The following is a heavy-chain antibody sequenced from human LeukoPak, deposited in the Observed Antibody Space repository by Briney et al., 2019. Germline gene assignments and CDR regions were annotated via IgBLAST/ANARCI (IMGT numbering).Heavy chain of an antibody. Sequence: GRSLRLSCAASGFTFSSYAMHWVRQAPGKGLEWVAVISHDGSNKYYADSVKGRFTISRDNSKNTLYLQMNSPRAEDTAVYYCARTIVVASYYFDYWGQGTLVTVSS. CDR1: GFTFSSYA. J-gene: IGHJ4*02. V-gene: IGHV3-30*01. CDR3: ARTIVVASYYFDY. CDR2: ISHDGSNK. D-gene: IGHD3-22*01.